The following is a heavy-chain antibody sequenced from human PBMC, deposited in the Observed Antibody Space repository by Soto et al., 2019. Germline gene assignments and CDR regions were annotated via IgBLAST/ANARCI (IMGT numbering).Heavy chain of an antibody. J-gene: IGHJ4*02. CDR1: GFSFHLAW. CDR3: KTVALTRPSTDH. Sequence: EVQLVESGGGLVKPGGSLRLSCAASGFSFHLAWLNWVRQAPGKGPEWVGLIKSNIGGGATDYAAPVEGRFTISRDDSKNTLYLQMNSLRTDDTAVYYCKTVALTRPSTDHWGQGTLVTVSS. D-gene: IGHD3-9*01. CDR2: IKSNIGGGAT. V-gene: IGHV3-15*07.